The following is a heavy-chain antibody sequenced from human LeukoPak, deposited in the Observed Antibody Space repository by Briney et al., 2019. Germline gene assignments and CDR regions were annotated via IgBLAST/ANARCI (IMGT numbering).Heavy chain of an antibody. V-gene: IGHV4-39*01. J-gene: IGHJ4*02. D-gene: IGHD6-13*01. CDR3: ARTPGRIAAAPVDY. Sequence: SETLSLTCTVSGGSISSRYYYWGWIRQPPGRGLEWIGNIYYNGSTYYNTSLKSRVTISVDTSKNPFSLKLNSVTAADTAVYYCARTPGRIAAAPVDYWGQGTLVTVSS. CDR2: IYYNGST. CDR1: GGSISSRYYY.